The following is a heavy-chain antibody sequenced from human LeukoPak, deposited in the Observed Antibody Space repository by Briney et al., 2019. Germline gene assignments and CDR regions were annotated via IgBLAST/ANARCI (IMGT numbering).Heavy chain of an antibody. CDR2: AYYTGST. D-gene: IGHD2-15*01. CDR3: ARHPGFCNGGSCPPEY. V-gene: IGHV4-59*08. J-gene: IGHJ4*02. CDR1: GGSINSYY. Sequence: SETLSLTCTVSGGSINSYYWNWIRQPPGKGLEWIGFAYYTGSTYYNPSLESRVTISVDTSKNQFSLKLNSIAAADTAVYYCARHPGFCNGGSCPPEYWGQGTLVTVSS.